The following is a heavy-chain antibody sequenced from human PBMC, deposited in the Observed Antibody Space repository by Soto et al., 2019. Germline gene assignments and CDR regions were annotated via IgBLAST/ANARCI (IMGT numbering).Heavy chain of an antibody. Sequence: QVQLVQSGAEVKKPGASVKVSCKASGYTFTSYDINWVRQTTGQGLEWMGWMYPNSGNTGYAQKFQGRGAMAWNASISTACMELSSLRSEDTAVYYGASGSRGTVDYWGRGTLVAVSS. D-gene: IGHD2-15*01. J-gene: IGHJ4*01. CDR2: MYPNSGNT. V-gene: IGHV1-8*01. CDR3: ASGSRGTVDY. CDR1: GYTFTSYD.